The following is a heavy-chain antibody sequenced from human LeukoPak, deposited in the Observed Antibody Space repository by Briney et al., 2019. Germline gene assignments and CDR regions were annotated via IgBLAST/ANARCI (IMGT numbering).Heavy chain of an antibody. CDR2: IYTSGST. D-gene: IGHD2-21*02. J-gene: IGHJ3*02. CDR3: ARDFCGGDCLFLEPGAFDI. Sequence: PSQTLSLTCTVSGGSISSGSYYWSWIRQPAGKGLEWIGRIYTSGSTNYNPSLKSRVTISVDTSKNRFSLKLSSVTAADTAVYYCARDFCGGDCLFLEPGAFDIWGQGTMVTVSS. V-gene: IGHV4-61*02. CDR1: GGSISSGSYY.